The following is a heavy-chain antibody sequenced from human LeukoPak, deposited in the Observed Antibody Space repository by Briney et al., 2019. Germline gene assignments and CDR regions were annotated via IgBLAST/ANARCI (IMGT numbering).Heavy chain of an antibody. CDR3: AKDRWLFPFDY. J-gene: IGHJ4*02. CDR2: ISGSGGST. CDR1: GVTFSSYA. Sequence: GGSLRLSCAASGVTFSSYAMSWVRQAPGKGLEWVSAISGSGGSTYYADSVKGRFTISRDNSKNTLYLQMNSLRAKDTAVYYCAKDRWLFPFDYWGQGTLVTVSS. V-gene: IGHV3-23*01. D-gene: IGHD6-19*01.